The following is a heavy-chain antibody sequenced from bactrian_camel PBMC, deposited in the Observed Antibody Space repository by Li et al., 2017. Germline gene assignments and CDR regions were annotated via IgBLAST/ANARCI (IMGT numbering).Heavy chain of an antibody. CDR3: TTLLRVDPNF. CDR1: GNIRHSGC. D-gene: IGHD5*01. V-gene: IGHV3-2*01. CDR2: IVSDGSKT. J-gene: IGHJ4*01. Sequence: HVQLVESGGGSVQAGGSLRLSCAVSGNIRHSGCMAWFRQAPGKGLEWVSSIVSDGSKTAYADSVKGRFTISRDNAKNTVYLQMNVLKSEDTALYYCTTLLRVDPNFWGRGTQVTVS.